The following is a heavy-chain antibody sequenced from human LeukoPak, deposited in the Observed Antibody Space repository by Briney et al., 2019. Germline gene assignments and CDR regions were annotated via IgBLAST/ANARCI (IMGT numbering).Heavy chain of an antibody. V-gene: IGHV3-48*03. CDR2: VRSSCSTI. D-gene: IGHD3-10*02. CDR3: AELGITMVGGV. Sequence: GGSLRLPCAASGLPFRSYEMHWVRQAPGKGLEWVSYVRSSCSTIYYADSVKGRFTISRDNAKNSLYLQLTSLRAEDTAVYYCAELGITMVGGVWGKGTTVTMSS. CDR1: GLPFRSYE. J-gene: IGHJ6*01.